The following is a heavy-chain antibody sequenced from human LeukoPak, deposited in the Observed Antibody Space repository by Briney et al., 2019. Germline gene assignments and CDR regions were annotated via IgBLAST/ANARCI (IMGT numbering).Heavy chain of an antibody. J-gene: IGHJ4*02. CDR3: AKVYHYDSSGYSNY. V-gene: IGHV3-30*02. CDR1: GFTFSSYG. D-gene: IGHD3-22*01. CDR2: IRYDGSNK. Sequence: GGSLRLSCAASGFTFSSYGMHWVRQAPGKGLEWVAFIRYDGSNKYYADSVKGRFTISRDNSKNTLYLQMNSLRAEDTAVYYCAKVYHYDSSGYSNYWGQGTLVTVSS.